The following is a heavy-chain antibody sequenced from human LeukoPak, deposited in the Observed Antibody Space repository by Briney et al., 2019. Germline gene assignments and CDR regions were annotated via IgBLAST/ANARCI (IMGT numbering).Heavy chain of an antibody. V-gene: IGHV4-34*01. Sequence: SETLSLTCAVNGGSFSGYYWSWIRQPPGKGLEWIGEINHSGSTNYNPSLKSRVAISVDTSKNQFSLKLSSVTAADTAVYYCARIQLWSTTWFDPWGQGTLVTVSS. D-gene: IGHD5-18*01. CDR1: GGSFSGYY. CDR2: INHSGST. CDR3: ARIQLWSTTWFDP. J-gene: IGHJ5*02.